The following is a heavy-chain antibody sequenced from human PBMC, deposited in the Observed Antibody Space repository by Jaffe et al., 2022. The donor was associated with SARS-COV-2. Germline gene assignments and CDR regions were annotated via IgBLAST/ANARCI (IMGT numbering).Heavy chain of an antibody. CDR2: ISYDESNK. V-gene: IGHV3-30*04. J-gene: IGHJ6*03. D-gene: IGHD5-12*01. Sequence: QVQLVESGGGVVQPGRSLRLSCAASGFTFSNHAMHWVRQAPGKGLEWVAVISYDESNKYYADSVKGRFTISRDSSKNTLYLQMTSLRAEDTAVYYCARDNLFGGYLSLYYYYCMDVWGTGTTVTVSS. CDR3: ARDNLFGGYLSLYYYYCMDV. CDR1: GFTFSNHA.